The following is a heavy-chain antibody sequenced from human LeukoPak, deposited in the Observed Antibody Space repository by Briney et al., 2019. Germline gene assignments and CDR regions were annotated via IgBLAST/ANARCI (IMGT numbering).Heavy chain of an antibody. D-gene: IGHD2-2*01. Sequence: GESQKISCKGSGYSFTSYWIGWVRQMPGKGLEWMGIIYPGDSDTRYSPSFQGQVTISADKSISTAYLQWSSLKASDTAMYYCARRGYYCSSTSCYPRGYNWFDPWGQGTLVTVSS. V-gene: IGHV5-51*01. CDR1: GYSFTSYW. CDR3: ARRGYYCSSTSCYPRGYNWFDP. CDR2: IYPGDSDT. J-gene: IGHJ5*02.